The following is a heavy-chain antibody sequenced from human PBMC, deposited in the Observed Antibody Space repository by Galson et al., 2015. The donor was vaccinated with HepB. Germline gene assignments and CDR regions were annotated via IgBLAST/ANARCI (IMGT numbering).Heavy chain of an antibody. J-gene: IGHJ4*02. CDR1: GFTFNSYG. CDR3: AKDLRGYSYGCDY. D-gene: IGHD5-18*01. Sequence: SLRLSCAASGFTFNSYGMHWVRQAPGKGLEWVAVISYDGSSDDYADSVKGRFTISRDNSKNTLYLQMNSLRAEDTAVYYCAKDLRGYSYGCDYWGQGTLVTVSS. CDR2: ISYDGSSD. V-gene: IGHV3-30*18.